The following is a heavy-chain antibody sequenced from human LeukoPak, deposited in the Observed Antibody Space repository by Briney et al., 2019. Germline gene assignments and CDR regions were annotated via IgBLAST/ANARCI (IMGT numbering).Heavy chain of an antibody. J-gene: IGHJ4*02. Sequence: SETLSLTCAVYDGSFSGYYWSWIRQPQGKGLEWIGEINHGGSTNYNPSLKSRVTISVDTSQNQFSLRLSSVTAADTAVYYCARGRYVTTRGGAAAGFLDYWGQGTLVTVST. CDR3: ARGRYVTTRGGAAAGFLDY. D-gene: IGHD6-13*01. CDR1: DGSFSGYY. CDR2: INHGGST. V-gene: IGHV4-34*01.